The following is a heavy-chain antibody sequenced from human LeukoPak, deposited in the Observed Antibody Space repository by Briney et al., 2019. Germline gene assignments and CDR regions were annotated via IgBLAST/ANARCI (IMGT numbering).Heavy chain of an antibody. CDR1: GFTFSSYS. CDR2: ISSSSSYI. Sequence: SGGSLRLSCAASGFTFSSYSMNWVRQAPRQGLEWVSSISSSSSYINYADSVKGRFTISRDNAKNSLYLQMNSLRAEDTAVYYCASELETYYYDSSGRSFDYWGQGTLVTVSS. CDR3: ASELETYYYDSSGRSFDY. D-gene: IGHD3-22*01. V-gene: IGHV3-21*01. J-gene: IGHJ4*02.